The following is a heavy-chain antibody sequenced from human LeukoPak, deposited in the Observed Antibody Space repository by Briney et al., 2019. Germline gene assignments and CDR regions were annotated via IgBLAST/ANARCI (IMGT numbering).Heavy chain of an antibody. J-gene: IGHJ4*02. D-gene: IGHD3-22*01. CDR2: ISGSGGST. CDR1: GFTFSNYG. Sequence: GGSLRLSCAASGFTFSNYGMNGVRQAPGKGLGWVSAISGSGGSTYYADSVKGRSTIPRDNSKNALYLQINSLRAEDTAVYYCAKDWAVVGITGPYYFDYWGQGTLDSVSS. V-gene: IGHV3-23*01. CDR3: AKDWAVVGITGPYYFDY.